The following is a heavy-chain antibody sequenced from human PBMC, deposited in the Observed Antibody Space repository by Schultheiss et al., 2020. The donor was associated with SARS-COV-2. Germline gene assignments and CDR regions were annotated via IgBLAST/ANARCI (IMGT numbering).Heavy chain of an antibody. J-gene: IGHJ4*02. CDR3: ATSPVYSNGWFHF. CDR2: IYTSGST. V-gene: IGHV4-61*02. CDR1: GGSISSSSYY. Sequence: SETLSLTCTVSGGSISSSSYYWGWIRQPAGKGLEWIGRIYTSGSTNYNPSLKSRVTISVDTSKDQFSLKLSSVTAADTAVYYCATSPVYSNGWFHFWGPGTLVTVSS. D-gene: IGHD6-19*01.